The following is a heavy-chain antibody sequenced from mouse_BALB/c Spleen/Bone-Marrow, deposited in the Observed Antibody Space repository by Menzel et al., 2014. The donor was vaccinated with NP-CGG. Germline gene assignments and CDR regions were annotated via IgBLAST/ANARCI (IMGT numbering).Heavy chain of an antibody. D-gene: IGHD1-2*01. Sequence: EVQLQQSGPGLVKPSQSLSLPCTVTGYSITSDYFWNWIRQFPGNKLEWMGYISYSGSTSYNPSLKSRISITRDTSKNQFFLQLNSVTTEDTATYYCARRITTAHYYAMDYWGQGTSVTVSS. J-gene: IGHJ4*01. CDR2: ISYSGST. CDR3: ARRITTAHYYAMDY. V-gene: IGHV3-2*02. CDR1: GYSITSDYF.